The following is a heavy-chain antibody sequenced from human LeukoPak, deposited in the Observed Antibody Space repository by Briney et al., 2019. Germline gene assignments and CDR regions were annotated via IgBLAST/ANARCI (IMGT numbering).Heavy chain of an antibody. J-gene: IGHJ4*01. D-gene: IGHD3-3*01. CDR3: ARGSFGGYDFWDNDY. V-gene: IGHV1-2*02. Sequence: ASVKVSCKASGYTFTGYYMHWVRQAPGQGLEWMGWINPNSGGTNYAQKFQGRVTMTRDTSISTAYMELSRLRSDDTAVYYCARGSFGGYDFWDNDYWGQGTLVTVSS. CDR2: INPNSGGT. CDR1: GYTFTGYY.